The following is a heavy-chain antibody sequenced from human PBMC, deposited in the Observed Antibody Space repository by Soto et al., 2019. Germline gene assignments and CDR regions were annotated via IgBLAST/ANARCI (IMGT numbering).Heavy chain of an antibody. CDR3: ARTEDIVVVPANYYYYGMDV. CDR2: ISYDGSNK. V-gene: IGHV3-30-3*01. J-gene: IGHJ6*02. D-gene: IGHD2-2*01. CDR1: GFTFSSYA. Sequence: QVQLVESGGGVVQPGRSLRRSCAASGFTFSSYAMYWVRQAPGKGLEWVAVISYDGSNKYYADSVKGRFTISRDNSKNTLYLQMNSLRAEDTAVYYCARTEDIVVVPANYYYYGMDVWGQGTTVTVSS.